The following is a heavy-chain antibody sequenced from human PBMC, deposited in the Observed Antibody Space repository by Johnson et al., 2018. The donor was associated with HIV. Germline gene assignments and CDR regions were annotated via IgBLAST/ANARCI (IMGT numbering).Heavy chain of an antibody. CDR2: ISYDGSNK. D-gene: IGHD6-13*01. Sequence: QVQLVESGGGVVQPGRSLRLSCAASGFTFSSYAMHWVRQAPGKGLEWVAVISYDGSNKYYADSVKGRFTISRDNSKNKLYLQMNSLGAEDTAVYYCARGLESGSSWFGAFDIWGQGTMVTVSS. CDR3: ARGLESGSSWFGAFDI. V-gene: IGHV3-30*04. CDR1: GFTFSSYA. J-gene: IGHJ3*02.